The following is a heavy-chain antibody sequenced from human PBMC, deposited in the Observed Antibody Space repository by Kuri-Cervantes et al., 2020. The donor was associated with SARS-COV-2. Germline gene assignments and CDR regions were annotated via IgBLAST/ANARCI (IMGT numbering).Heavy chain of an antibody. CDR3: AKDLAGYYPTNFDY. CDR1: GFTFSSYW. V-gene: IGHV3-7*03. Sequence: GGSLRLSCAASGFTFSSYWMSWVRQAPGKGLEWVANIKQDGSEKYYVDSVKGRFTTSRDNAKNSLYLQMNSLRAEDTAVYYCAKDLAGYYPTNFDYWGQGTLVTVSS. CDR2: IKQDGSEK. D-gene: IGHD3-22*01. J-gene: IGHJ4*02.